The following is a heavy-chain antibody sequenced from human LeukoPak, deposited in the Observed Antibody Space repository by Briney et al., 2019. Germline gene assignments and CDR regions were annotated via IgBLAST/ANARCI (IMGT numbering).Heavy chain of an antibody. V-gene: IGHV1-46*01. CDR1: GYTFTSYY. Sequence: ASVKVSCKASGYTFTSYYMHWVRQAPGQGLEWMEIINPSGGSTSYAQKFQGRVTMTRDTSTSTVYMELSSLRSEDTAVYYCARAPLLWFGDDWGQGTLVTVSS. D-gene: IGHD3-10*01. CDR3: ARAPLLWFGDD. J-gene: IGHJ4*02. CDR2: INPSGGST.